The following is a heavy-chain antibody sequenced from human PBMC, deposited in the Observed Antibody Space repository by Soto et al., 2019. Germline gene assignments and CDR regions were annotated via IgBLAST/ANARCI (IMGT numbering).Heavy chain of an antibody. CDR3: AKDLLLRSGGEPSYGMDV. D-gene: IGHD3-10*01. Sequence: GGSLRLSCAASGFTFSSYGMHWVRQAPGKGLEWVAVISYDGSNKYYADSVKGRFTISRDNSKNTLYLQMNSLRAEDTAVYSCAKDLLLRSGGEPSYGMDVWGQGTTVTVSS. CDR1: GFTFSSYG. CDR2: ISYDGSNK. J-gene: IGHJ6*02. V-gene: IGHV3-30*18.